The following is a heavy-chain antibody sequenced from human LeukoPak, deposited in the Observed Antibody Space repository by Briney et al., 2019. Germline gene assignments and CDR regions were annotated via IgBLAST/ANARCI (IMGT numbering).Heavy chain of an antibody. CDR3: ASEVIVATISIDY. J-gene: IGHJ4*02. V-gene: IGHV1-2*02. Sequence: GASVKVSCKASGYTFTGYYMHWVRQAPGQGLEWMGWINPNSGGTNYPSNISGGITTAKDTTNNTAHKELSRLRSDDTAVYYCASEVIVATISIDYWGQGTLVTVSS. D-gene: IGHD5-12*01. CDR2: INPNSGGT. CDR1: GYTFTGYY.